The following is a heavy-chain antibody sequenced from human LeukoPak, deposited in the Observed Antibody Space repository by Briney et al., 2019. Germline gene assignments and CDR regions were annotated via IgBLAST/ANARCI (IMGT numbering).Heavy chain of an antibody. CDR3: ARGNPKYRSTWYVLGWFDP. CDR1: GGSISSGGYY. J-gene: IGHJ5*02. V-gene: IGHV4-31*03. Sequence: SETLSLTCTVSGGSISSGGYYWSWIRQHPGKGLEWIGYIYHSGSTYYSPSLKSRVTISVDTSNNHFSLKMNSVTAADTAVYYCARGNPKYRSTWYVLGWFDPWGQGTLVTVSS. D-gene: IGHD6-13*01. CDR2: IYHSGST.